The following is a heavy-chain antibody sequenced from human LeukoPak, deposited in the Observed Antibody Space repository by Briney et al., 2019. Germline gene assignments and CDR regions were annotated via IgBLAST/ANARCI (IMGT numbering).Heavy chain of an antibody. V-gene: IGHV3-30-3*01. CDR1: GFTFSSYA. CDR3: AKDKGVWGSYRYLDY. CDR2: ISYDGSNK. D-gene: IGHD3-16*02. Sequence: PGGSLRLSCAASGFTFSSYAMHWVRQAPGKGLEWVAVISYDGSNKYYADSVKGRFTISRDNSKNTLYLQMNSLRAEDTAVYYCAKDKGVWGSYRYLDYWGQGTLVTVSS. J-gene: IGHJ4*02.